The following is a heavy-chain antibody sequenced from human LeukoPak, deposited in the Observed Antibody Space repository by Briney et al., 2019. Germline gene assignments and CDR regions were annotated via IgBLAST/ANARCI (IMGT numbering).Heavy chain of an antibody. D-gene: IGHD3-3*01. CDR2: ISGRVGST. V-gene: IGHV3-23*01. J-gene: IGHJ6*03. CDR3: AKEGDFWSGLYYYYYMDV. Sequence: GGSLRLSCAASGFTFNTYGMSWVRQAPGKGLEWVSAISGRVGSTYYTDSVKGRFTISRDNSKNTLYLQMNSLRAEDTAVYYCAKEGDFWSGLYYYYYMDVWGKGTTVTVSS. CDR1: GFTFNTYG.